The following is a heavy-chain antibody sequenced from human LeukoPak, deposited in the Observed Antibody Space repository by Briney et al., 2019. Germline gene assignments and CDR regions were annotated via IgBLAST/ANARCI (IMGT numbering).Heavy chain of an antibody. V-gene: IGHV3-21*01. CDR1: GFTFSSYS. Sequence: GGSLRLSCAASGFTFSSYSMNWVRQAPGKGLEWVSSISSSSSYIYYADSVKGRFTISRDNAKNSLYLQMNSLRAEDTAVYYCARDGEDSSSWSFFDYWGQGTLVTVSS. CDR3: ARDGEDSSSWSFFDY. CDR2: ISSSSSYI. J-gene: IGHJ4*02. D-gene: IGHD6-13*01.